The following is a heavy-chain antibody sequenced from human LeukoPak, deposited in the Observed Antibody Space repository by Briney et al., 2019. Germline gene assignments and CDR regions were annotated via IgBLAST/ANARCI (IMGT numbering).Heavy chain of an antibody. V-gene: IGHV3-30*02. J-gene: IGHJ6*03. Sequence: GGSLRLSCAASGFTFSNYGMHWVRQAPGKGLEWVAFIRYDGSNKYYADSVKGRFTISRDNSKNTLYLQMNSLRAEDTAVYYCAREGLYYDFWSGYYTNYYYYMDVWGKGTTVTVSS. CDR1: GFTFSNYG. D-gene: IGHD3-3*01. CDR2: IRYDGSNK. CDR3: AREGLYYDFWSGYYTNYYYYMDV.